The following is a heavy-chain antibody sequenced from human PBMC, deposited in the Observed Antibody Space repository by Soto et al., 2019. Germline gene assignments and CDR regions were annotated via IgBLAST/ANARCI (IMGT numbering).Heavy chain of an antibody. V-gene: IGHV4-39*01. Sequence: SETLSLTCNVSGGSTSSSRSYWAWFRQPPGKELEWIANIFYAGNTYYNPSLKSRVTVSVDTSKNQFSLKLDSVTAADTAVYYCARQAAAPGIDLWFDPWGQGTLVTVSS. CDR1: GGSTSSSRSY. J-gene: IGHJ5*02. D-gene: IGHD6-13*01. CDR3: ARQAAAPGIDLWFDP. CDR2: IFYAGNT.